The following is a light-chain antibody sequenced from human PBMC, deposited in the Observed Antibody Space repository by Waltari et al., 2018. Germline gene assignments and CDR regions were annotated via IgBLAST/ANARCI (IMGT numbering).Light chain of an antibody. V-gene: IGLV7-46*01. Sequence: QAVVTQQPSLTVSPGGTVTLTCASSTGAVTSGHFPYWFQQKPGQAPRTLIYDTSNKHSWTHARFAGYLRGGKAARSLSGGQFEDEAKYHCLLSYRGARGVFGGGTRLTVL. J-gene: IGLJ3*02. CDR3: LLSYRGARGV. CDR2: DTS. CDR1: TGAVTSGHF.